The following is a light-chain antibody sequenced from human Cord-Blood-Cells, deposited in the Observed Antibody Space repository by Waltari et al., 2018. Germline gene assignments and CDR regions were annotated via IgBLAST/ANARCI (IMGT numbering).Light chain of an antibody. Sequence: QSALTQPAPVSGSPGQSTTISCPGTSSAVGGSNYVSWYQQHPAKAPKLMSYDVSNRPSGVSNLVSGSKSGNTASLTISGLQAEDEADYYCSSYTSSSTWVFGGGTKLTVL. CDR3: SSYTSSSTWV. J-gene: IGLJ3*02. CDR1: SSAVGGSNY. CDR2: DVS. V-gene: IGLV2-14*03.